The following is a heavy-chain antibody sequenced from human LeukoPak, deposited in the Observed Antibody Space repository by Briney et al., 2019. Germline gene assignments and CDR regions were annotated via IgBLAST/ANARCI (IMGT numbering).Heavy chain of an antibody. Sequence: SETLSLTCAVYGGSFSVYYWSWIRQPPGKGLEWIGEINHSGSTKYNPSLKGRVTISVDTSKNQFSLKLSSVSAADTAVYYCAREQDRPSWYTRYFDYWGQGTLVTVSS. V-gene: IGHV4-34*01. CDR1: GGSFSVYY. CDR3: AREQDRPSWYTRYFDY. CDR2: INHSGST. J-gene: IGHJ4*02. D-gene: IGHD6-13*01.